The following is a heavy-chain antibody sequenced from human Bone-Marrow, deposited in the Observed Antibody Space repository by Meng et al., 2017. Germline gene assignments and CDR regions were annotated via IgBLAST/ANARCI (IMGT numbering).Heavy chain of an antibody. V-gene: IGHV3-23*04. CDR3: AKDDSSGYGPDY. J-gene: IGHJ4*02. CDR2: FGGSGTI. Sequence: EVAVGESGGGLVQPVGSLRLFCAVSGFSFGSYAMSWARQAPGKGVGWVSLFGGSGTIHYADSVKGRVTIARDNSKNTVYLEMNSLRVEDTAVYYCAKDDSSGYGPDYWGQGTLVTVSS. CDR1: GFSFGSYA. D-gene: IGHD5-18*01.